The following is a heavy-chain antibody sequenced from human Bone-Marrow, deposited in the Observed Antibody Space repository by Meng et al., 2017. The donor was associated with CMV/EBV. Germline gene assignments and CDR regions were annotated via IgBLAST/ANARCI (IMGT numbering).Heavy chain of an antibody. CDR3: ARDPDLYSTLPGWFDP. V-gene: IGHV1-69*05. CDR2: IIPIFGTA. Sequence: SVKVSCKASGGTFSSYAISWVRQAPGQGLEWMGGIIPIFGTANYAQKFQGRVTMTTDTSTSTAYMELRSLRSDDTAVYYCARDPDLYSTLPGWFDPWGQGTLVTVSS. D-gene: IGHD6-13*01. CDR1: GGTFSSYA. J-gene: IGHJ5*02.